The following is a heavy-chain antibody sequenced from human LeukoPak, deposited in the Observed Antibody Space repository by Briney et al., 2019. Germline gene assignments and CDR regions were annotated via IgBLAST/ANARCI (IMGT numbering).Heavy chain of an antibody. CDR1: GFTLSNYW. D-gene: IGHD5-18*01. J-gene: IGHJ4*02. Sequence: GGSLRLSCAASGFTLSNYWIHWVRQAPGKGLEWVSYISSSSSTIYYADSVKGRFTISRDNAKNSLYLQMNSLRAEDTAVYYCARDSYGHDYWGQGTLVTVSS. CDR3: ARDSYGHDY. CDR2: ISSSSSTI. V-gene: IGHV3-48*01.